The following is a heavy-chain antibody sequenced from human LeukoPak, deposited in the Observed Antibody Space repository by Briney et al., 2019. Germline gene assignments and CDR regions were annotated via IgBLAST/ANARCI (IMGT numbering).Heavy chain of an antibody. D-gene: IGHD6-19*01. CDR2: INPNSGGT. CDR1: GYTFTGYY. J-gene: IGHJ4*02. CDR3: ARVEQWLVTAYYFDY. Sequence: ASVKVSCKASGYTFTGYYMHWVRQAPGQGLEWMGWINPNSGGTNYAQKLQGRVTMTTDTSTSTAYMELRSLRSDDTAVYYCARVEQWLVTAYYFDYWGQGTLVTVSS. V-gene: IGHV1-2*02.